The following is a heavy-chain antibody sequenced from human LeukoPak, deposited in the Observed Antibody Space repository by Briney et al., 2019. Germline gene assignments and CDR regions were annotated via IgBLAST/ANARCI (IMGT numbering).Heavy chain of an antibody. J-gene: IGHJ6*02. CDR3: AKRGLYSGYYYGMDV. Sequence: SETLSLTCTVSGGSISSGSYYWSWIRQPAGKGLEWIGRIYTSGSTNYNPSLKSRVTISVDTSKNQFSLKLSSVTAADTAVYYCAKRGLYSGYYYGMDVWGQGTTVTVSS. D-gene: IGHD2-8*01. CDR1: GGSISSGSYY. V-gene: IGHV4-61*02. CDR2: IYTSGST.